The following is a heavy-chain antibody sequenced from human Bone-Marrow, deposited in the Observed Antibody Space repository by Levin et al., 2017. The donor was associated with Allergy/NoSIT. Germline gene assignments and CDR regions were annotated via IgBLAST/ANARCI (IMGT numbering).Heavy chain of an antibody. Sequence: SQTLSLTCTVSDGSFCTYSWTWIRQPPGKRLEWIGFIYNSGNINYNPSLRSRVTISGDTSKNQFSLNLTSVTAADAAVYYCARLRSGYYYYYGMDVWGQGTTVTVSS. CDR2: IYNSGNI. J-gene: IGHJ6*02. D-gene: IGHD3-3*01. V-gene: IGHV4-59*01. CDR1: DGSFCTYS. CDR3: ARLRSGYYYYYGMDV.